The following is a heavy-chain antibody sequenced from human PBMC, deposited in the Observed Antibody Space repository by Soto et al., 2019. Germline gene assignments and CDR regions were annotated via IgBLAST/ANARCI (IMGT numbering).Heavy chain of an antibody. J-gene: IGHJ6*02. CDR1: GGSFNGYY. D-gene: IGHD3-10*01. Sequence: PSETLSLTCAVYGGSFNGYYWSWIRQPPGKGLEWIGEINHSGSTNYNPSLKSRVTISVDTSKNQFSLKLSSVTAADTAVYYCARGRRITNYYYYYGMDVWGQGTTVTVSS. CDR3: ARGRRITNYYYYYGMDV. V-gene: IGHV4-34*01. CDR2: INHSGST.